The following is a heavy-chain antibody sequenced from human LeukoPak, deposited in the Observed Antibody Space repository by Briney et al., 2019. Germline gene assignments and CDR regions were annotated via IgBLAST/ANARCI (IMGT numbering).Heavy chain of an antibody. CDR3: ARAPLNIVVVPAAHGENWFDP. Sequence: ASVKVSCKASGYTFTSYAMHWVRQAPGQRLEWMGWINAGNGNTKYSQKFQGRVTMTRDTSISTAYMELSRLRSDDTAVYYCARAPLNIVVVPAAHGENWFDPWGQGTLVTVSS. CDR2: INAGNGNT. V-gene: IGHV1-3*01. CDR1: GYTFTSYA. D-gene: IGHD2-2*01. J-gene: IGHJ5*02.